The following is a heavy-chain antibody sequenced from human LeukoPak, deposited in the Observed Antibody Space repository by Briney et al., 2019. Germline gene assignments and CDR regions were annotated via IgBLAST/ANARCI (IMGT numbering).Heavy chain of an antibody. CDR3: ARGRGYKRAFDI. J-gene: IGHJ3*02. Sequence: GASVKVSCKAPGYTFTSYDINWVRQATGQGLEWMGWMNPNSGNTGYAQKFQGRVTITRNTSISTAYMELSSLRSEDTAVYYCARGRGYKRAFDIWGQGTMVTVSS. CDR1: GYTFTSYD. V-gene: IGHV1-8*03. CDR2: MNPNSGNT. D-gene: IGHD5-24*01.